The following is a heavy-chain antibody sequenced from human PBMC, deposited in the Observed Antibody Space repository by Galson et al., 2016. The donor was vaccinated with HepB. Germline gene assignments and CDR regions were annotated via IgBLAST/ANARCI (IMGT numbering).Heavy chain of an antibody. V-gene: IGHV5-51*01. J-gene: IGHJ4*02. D-gene: IGHD3-22*01. CDR1: GYSFTSYR. CDR3: AALNYMETSGYH. CDR2: IYPRDSET. Sequence: QSGAAVKKPGESLTISCTASGYSFTSYRNGWVRQLPGKGLEWMGIIYPRDSETTYSPSFQGQVTISADKSISTTYLQWSSLKASDTAMYYCAALNYMETSGYHWGQGTLITVSS.